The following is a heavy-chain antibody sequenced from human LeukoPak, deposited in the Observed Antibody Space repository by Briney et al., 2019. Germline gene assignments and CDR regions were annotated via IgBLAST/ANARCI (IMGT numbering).Heavy chain of an antibody. J-gene: IGHJ4*02. CDR3: ARDAIVRDYSNSDY. CDR1: VSTFTAYY. D-gene: IGHD4-11*01. CDR2: CNPNSGCT. V-gene: IGHV1-2*02. Sequence: GASVKLCRTAAVSTFTAYYIHWVRQSPGPGLEWMGWCNPNSGCTNYAKKFQGRVTMTRDTSISTAYMELSRLTSDDTAVYYCARDAIVRDYSNSDYWGQGTLVTVSS.